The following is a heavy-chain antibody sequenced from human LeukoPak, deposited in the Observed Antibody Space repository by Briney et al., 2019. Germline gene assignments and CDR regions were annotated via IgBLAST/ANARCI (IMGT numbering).Heavy chain of an antibody. CDR1: GFTFSSFD. J-gene: IGHJ4*02. CDR3: AKPLYSGYDFPSYFDY. V-gene: IGHV3-23*01. Sequence: GGSLRLSCAASGFTFSSFDMHWVRQPTGQGLEWVSAISGSGGSTYYADSVKGRFTISRDNSKNTLYLQMNSLRAEDTAVYYCAKPLYSGYDFPSYFDYWGQGTLVTVSS. D-gene: IGHD5-12*01. CDR2: ISGSGGST.